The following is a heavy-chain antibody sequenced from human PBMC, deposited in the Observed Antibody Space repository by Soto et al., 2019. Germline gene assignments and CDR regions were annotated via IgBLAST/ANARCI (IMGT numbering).Heavy chain of an antibody. CDR1: GVSLTTNGVG. CDR3: AHRRGCPSNV. J-gene: IGHJ4*01. CDR2: IYWDDDI. V-gene: IGHV2-5*02. Sequence: QITLKESGPTLMKPTQTLTLTCTLSGVSLTTNGVGVDWIRQPPGKALEWLALIYWDDDILYSPSLKNRLTITKDISKNQVVLTVTNMDSVDTATYYCAHRRGCPSNVWGQGTLVTVSS. D-gene: IGHD2-8*01.